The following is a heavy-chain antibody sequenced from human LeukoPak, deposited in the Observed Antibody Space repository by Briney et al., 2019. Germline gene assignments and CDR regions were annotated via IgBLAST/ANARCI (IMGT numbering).Heavy chain of an antibody. CDR3: ARAYCSGGSCNEGTFDP. D-gene: IGHD2-15*01. CDR1: GYTFTGYY. J-gene: IGHJ5*02. Sequence: GASVKVSCKASGYTFTGYYMHWVRQAPGQGLEWMGWINPNSGGTNYAQKFQGRVTMTRDTSISTAYMELSRLRSDDTAVYYCARAYCSGGSCNEGTFDPWGQGTLVTVSS. V-gene: IGHV1-2*02. CDR2: INPNSGGT.